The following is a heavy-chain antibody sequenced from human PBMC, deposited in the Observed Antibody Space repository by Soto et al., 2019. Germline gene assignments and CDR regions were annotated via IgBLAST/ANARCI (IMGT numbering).Heavy chain of an antibody. Sequence: QIQLVQSGAEVKKPGASVKVSCKASGYTFSSYHITWVRQAPGQGLEWMGWISAYNGNTNSAQNLQGRVTMTTDPSTSTAYMELRSLRSDDTAVYYCARDLPPVDYWGQGTRVTVSS. CDR2: ISAYNGNT. CDR1: GYTFSSYH. V-gene: IGHV1-18*01. J-gene: IGHJ4*02. CDR3: ARDLPPVDY.